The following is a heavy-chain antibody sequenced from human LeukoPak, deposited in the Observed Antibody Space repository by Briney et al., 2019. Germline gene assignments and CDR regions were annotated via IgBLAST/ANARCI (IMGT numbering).Heavy chain of an antibody. D-gene: IGHD2-15*01. J-gene: IGHJ6*03. V-gene: IGHV4-4*07. CDR3: ARGYCSGGSCYSYYYYNYMDV. CDR1: GGSISSYY. CDR2: IYTSGST. Sequence: SETLSLTCTVSGGSISSYYWSWIRQPAGKGLEWIGRIYTSGSTNYNPSLKSRVTISVDTSKNQFSLKLSSVTAADTAVYYCARGYCSGGSCYSYYYYNYMDVRGKGTTVTVSS.